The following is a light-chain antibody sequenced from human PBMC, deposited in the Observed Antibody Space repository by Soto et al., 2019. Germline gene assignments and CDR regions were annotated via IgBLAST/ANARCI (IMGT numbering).Light chain of an antibody. CDR3: QSYDSSLSGYVV. J-gene: IGLJ2*01. CDR2: GNN. V-gene: IGLV1-40*01. CDR1: SSNIGAGYD. Sequence: QSVLTQPPSVSGAPGQRVTISCTGSSSNIGAGYDVHWYQQLPGTAPKLLIYGNNNRPSGVPDRFSGSKSGTSASLAFTGLQAEDEADYYCQSYDSSLSGYVVFGGGTKLTVL.